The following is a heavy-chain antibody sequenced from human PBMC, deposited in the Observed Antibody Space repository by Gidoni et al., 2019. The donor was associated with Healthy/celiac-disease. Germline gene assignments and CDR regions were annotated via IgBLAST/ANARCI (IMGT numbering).Heavy chain of an antibody. CDR3: ARDSAYGGN. V-gene: IGHV3-30-3*01. D-gene: IGHD4-17*01. Sequence: QVQLVESGGGVVQPGRSLRLSCAASGFTFSSYAMHWVRQAPGKGLEWVAVISYDGSNKYYADSVKGRFTISRDNSKNTLYLQMNSLRAEDTAVYYCARDSAYGGNWGQGTLVTVSS. CDR2: ISYDGSNK. CDR1: GFTFSSYA. J-gene: IGHJ4*02.